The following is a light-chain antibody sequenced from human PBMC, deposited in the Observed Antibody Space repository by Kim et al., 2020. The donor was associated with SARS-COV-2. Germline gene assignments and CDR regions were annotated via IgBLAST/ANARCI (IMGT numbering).Light chain of an antibody. CDR1: SSNIGSNP. Sequence: QSVLTQPPSASGTPGQRVTISCSGRSSNIGSNPVNWYQQFPGTAPKLLIYTNNQWPSGVPDRFSGSKSGTSASLAISGLQSEDEADYYCAAWDDSLNGVVFGGGTQLTVL. CDR2: TNN. V-gene: IGLV1-44*01. J-gene: IGLJ2*01. CDR3: AAWDDSLNGVV.